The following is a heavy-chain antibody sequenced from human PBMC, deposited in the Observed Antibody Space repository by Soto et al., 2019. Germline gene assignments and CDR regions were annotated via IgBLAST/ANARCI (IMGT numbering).Heavy chain of an antibody. CDR3: ARALSGTARRPD. J-gene: IGHJ4*02. Sequence: ASVKVSCKASGGTFSSYAISWVRQAPGQGLEWMGGIIPIFGTANYAQKFQGRVTITADESTSTAYMELSSLRSEDTAVYYCARALSGTARRPDWGQGTLVTVSS. D-gene: IGHD3-10*01. CDR1: GGTFSSYA. V-gene: IGHV1-69*13. CDR2: IIPIFGTA.